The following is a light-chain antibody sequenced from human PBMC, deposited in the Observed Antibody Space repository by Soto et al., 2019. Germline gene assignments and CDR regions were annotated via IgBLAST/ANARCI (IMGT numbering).Light chain of an antibody. V-gene: IGKV3-20*01. Sequence: EIVLTQSPGTLSLSPGERATISCRASQSVRSSSLVWYQQKSGQAPRLLIYGASARATGIPDRFSGSGSGTDFTLTISRLEPEDFAVYYCQQYGSSPWTFGQGTKVDIK. J-gene: IGKJ1*01. CDR3: QQYGSSPWT. CDR1: QSVRSSS. CDR2: GAS.